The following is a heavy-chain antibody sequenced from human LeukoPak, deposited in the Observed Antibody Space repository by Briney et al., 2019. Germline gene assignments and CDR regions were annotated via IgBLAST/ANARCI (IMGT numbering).Heavy chain of an antibody. V-gene: IGHV3-30*02. CDR2: IRYDGSNK. J-gene: IGHJ4*02. Sequence: PGGSLRLSCAASGFTFSSYGMHWVRQAPGKGLEWVAFIRYDGSNKYYADSVKDRFTISRDNSKNTLYLQMNSLRAEDTAVYYCAKDTYYYDSSAYLGSDYWGQGTLVTVSS. CDR3: AKDTYYYDSSAYLGSDY. D-gene: IGHD3-22*01. CDR1: GFTFSSYG.